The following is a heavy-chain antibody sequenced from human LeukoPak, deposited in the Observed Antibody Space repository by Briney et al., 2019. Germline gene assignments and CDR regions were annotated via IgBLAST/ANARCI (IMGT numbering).Heavy chain of an antibody. Sequence: ASVKVSCMASGYTFTGYYMHWVRQAPGQGLEWMGWINPNSGGTNYAQKFQGRVTMTRDTSISTAYMELSRLRSDDTAVYYCATLGIAARRGDYWGQGTLVTVSS. D-gene: IGHD6-6*01. CDR3: ATLGIAARRGDY. CDR2: INPNSGGT. V-gene: IGHV1-2*02. CDR1: GYTFTGYY. J-gene: IGHJ4*02.